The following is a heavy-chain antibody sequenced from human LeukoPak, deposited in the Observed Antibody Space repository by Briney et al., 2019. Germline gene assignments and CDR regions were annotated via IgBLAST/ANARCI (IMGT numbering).Heavy chain of an antibody. V-gene: IGHV3-74*01. CDR1: GFTFSNYW. CDR2: INSDGSST. D-gene: IGHD1-26*01. J-gene: IGHJ5*02. CDR3: ARDKYSGTNGWFDP. Sequence: GGSLRLSCAASGFTFSNYWMHWVRQGPGKGLVWVSRINSDGSSTSYADSVKGRFTISRDNAKNTLYLQMNSLRAEDTAVYYCARDKYSGTNGWFDPWGQGTLVTVSS.